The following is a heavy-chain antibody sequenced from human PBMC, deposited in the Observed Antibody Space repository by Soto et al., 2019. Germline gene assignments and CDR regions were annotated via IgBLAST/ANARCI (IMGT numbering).Heavy chain of an antibody. Sequence: GGSLRLSCAASGFTFSTYSMNWVLQAPGKGLEWVAYINSTGTIKYYAGSVKGRFTISRDNAKNSLYLQMNSLRAEDTAVYYCARMSSSISPGCWGQGTLVTVSS. CDR2: INSTGTIK. CDR1: GFTFSTYS. D-gene: IGHD2-2*01. V-gene: IGHV3-48*01. CDR3: ARMSSSISPGC. J-gene: IGHJ4*02.